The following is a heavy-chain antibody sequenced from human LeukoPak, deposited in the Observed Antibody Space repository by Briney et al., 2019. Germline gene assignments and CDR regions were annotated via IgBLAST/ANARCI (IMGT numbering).Heavy chain of an antibody. Sequence: EWIGYIYYSGNTNYNPSLKSRVTISVDTSKNQFSLRLSSVTAADTAVYYCARESLSEGFDYWGQGTLVTVSS. CDR2: IYYSGNT. V-gene: IGHV4-59*01. J-gene: IGHJ4*02. D-gene: IGHD3-10*01. CDR3: ARESLSEGFDY.